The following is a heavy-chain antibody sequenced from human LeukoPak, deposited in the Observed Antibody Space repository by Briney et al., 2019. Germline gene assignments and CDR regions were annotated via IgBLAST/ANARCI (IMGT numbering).Heavy chain of an antibody. V-gene: IGHV3-7*01. CDR1: GFTFSSYW. CDR3: ARNALVRGTSQYCYYYYYMDV. Sequence: GGSLRLSCAASGFTFSSYWMSWVRQAPGKGLEWVANIKQDGSEKYYVDSVKGRFTISRDNAKNSLYLQMNSLRAEDTAVYYCARNALVRGTSQYCYYYYYMDVWGKGTPVTVSS. J-gene: IGHJ6*03. CDR2: IKQDGSEK. D-gene: IGHD3-10*01.